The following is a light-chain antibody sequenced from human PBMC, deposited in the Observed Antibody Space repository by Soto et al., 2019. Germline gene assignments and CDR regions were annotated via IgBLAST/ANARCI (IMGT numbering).Light chain of an antibody. J-gene: IGLJ3*02. CDR2: EVT. CDR1: SSDVGSGNY. V-gene: IGLV2-14*01. CDR3: TSYSINATVV. Sequence: QSALTQPASVSGSLGQWSTLSCTGTSSDVGSGNYVSWYQHQPGKAPKLIIYEVTYRPSGVSNRFSGSRSGNTASLTISGLQSEDEAEYYCTSYSINATVVFGGGTKITVL.